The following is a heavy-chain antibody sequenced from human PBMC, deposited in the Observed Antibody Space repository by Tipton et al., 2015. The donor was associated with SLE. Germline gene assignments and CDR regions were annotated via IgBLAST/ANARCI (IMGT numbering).Heavy chain of an antibody. CDR2: INHSGST. Sequence: TLSLTCAVYGGSFSGYCWTWIRQPPGKGLEWIGEINHSGSTNYNPSLKSRVTISVDTSKNQFSLKLSSVTAADTAVYYCARMEQLPQAFDIWGQGTMVTVSS. J-gene: IGHJ3*02. CDR1: GGSFSGYC. CDR3: ARMEQLPQAFDI. D-gene: IGHD6-6*01. V-gene: IGHV4-34*01.